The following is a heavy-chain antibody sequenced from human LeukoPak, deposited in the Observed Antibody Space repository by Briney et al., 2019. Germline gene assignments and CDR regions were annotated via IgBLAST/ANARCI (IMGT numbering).Heavy chain of an antibody. J-gene: IGHJ6*03. CDR2: IYTSGST. D-gene: IGHD3-10*01. Sequence: SQTLSLTCTVSGGSISSGRYYWSWIRQPAGKGLEWIGRIYTSGSTNYNPSLKSRVTISVDTSKNQFSLKLSSVTAADTAVYYCARGGLLWFGELAMDVWGKGTTVTVSS. CDR1: GGSISSGRYY. CDR3: ARGGLLWFGELAMDV. V-gene: IGHV4-61*02.